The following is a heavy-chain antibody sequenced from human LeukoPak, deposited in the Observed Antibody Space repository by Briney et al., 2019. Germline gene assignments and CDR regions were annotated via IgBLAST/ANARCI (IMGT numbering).Heavy chain of an antibody. CDR3: ARVAPNYYDSSGYYPWFGY. Sequence: ASVKVSCKASGYTFTSYGISWVRQAPGQGLEWMGWISAYNGNTNYAQKLQGRVTMTTDTSTSTAYMELRSLRSDDTAVYYCARVAPNYYDSSGYYPWFGYWGQGTLVTVSS. D-gene: IGHD3-22*01. CDR2: ISAYNGNT. CDR1: GYTFTSYG. J-gene: IGHJ4*02. V-gene: IGHV1-18*01.